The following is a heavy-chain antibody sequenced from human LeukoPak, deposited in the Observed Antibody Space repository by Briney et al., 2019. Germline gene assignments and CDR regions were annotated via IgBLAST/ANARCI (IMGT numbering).Heavy chain of an antibody. CDR1: GGSFSGYY. D-gene: IGHD4-17*01. J-gene: IGHJ6*03. V-gene: IGHV4-34*01. CDR3: ARDGFYYHYYMDV. CDR2: INHSGST. Sequence: SETLSLTCAVYGGSFSGYYWSWIRQPPGKGLEWIGEINHSGSTNYNPSLKSRVTISVHTSKNQFSLKLSSVTAADTAVYYCARDGFYYHYYMDVWGEGITVTVSS.